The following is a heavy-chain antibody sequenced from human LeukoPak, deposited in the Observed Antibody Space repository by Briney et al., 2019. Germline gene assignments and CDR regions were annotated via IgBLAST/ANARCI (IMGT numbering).Heavy chain of an antibody. V-gene: IGHV3-33*06. CDR1: GFTFSLYG. D-gene: IGHD5-24*01. J-gene: IGHJ4*02. CDR2: ISNDGSKT. Sequence: GGSLRLSCAASGFTFSLYGMHWVRQAPGKGLEWVALISNDGSKTYYADSVKGRFTISRDNSKNTVYLQVSSLRDDDTAVYYCAKDSRGANLGDFDYWGQGTLVTVSS. CDR3: AKDSRGANLGDFDY.